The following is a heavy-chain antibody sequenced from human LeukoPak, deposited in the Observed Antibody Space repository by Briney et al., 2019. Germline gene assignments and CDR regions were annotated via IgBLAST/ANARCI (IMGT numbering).Heavy chain of an antibody. CDR1: GGSISSGDYY. CDR2: IYYSGST. Sequence: PSETLSLTCTVSGGSISSGDYYWSWIRQPPGKGLEWIGYIYYSGSTYYNPSLKSRVTISVDTSKNQFSLKLSSVTAADTAVYYCAREGLNDWFDPWGQGTLVTVSS. CDR3: AREGLNDWFDP. V-gene: IGHV4-30-4*08. J-gene: IGHJ5*02.